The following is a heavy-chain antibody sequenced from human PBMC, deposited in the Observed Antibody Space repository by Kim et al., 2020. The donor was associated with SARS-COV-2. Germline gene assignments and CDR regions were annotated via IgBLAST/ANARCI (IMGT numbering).Heavy chain of an antibody. J-gene: IGHJ5*02. Sequence: GGSLRLSCAASGFTFDDYAMHWVRQAPGKGLEWVSGISWNSGSIGYADSVKGRFTISRDNAKNSLYLQMNSLRAEDTALYYCAKDLPGIAAAGKDGFGWFDPWGQGTLVTVSS. CDR2: ISWNSGSI. V-gene: IGHV3-9*01. CDR1: GFTFDDYA. D-gene: IGHD6-13*01. CDR3: AKDLPGIAAAGKDGFGWFDP.